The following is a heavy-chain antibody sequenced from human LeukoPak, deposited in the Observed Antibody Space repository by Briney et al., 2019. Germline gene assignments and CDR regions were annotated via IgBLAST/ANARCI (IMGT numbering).Heavy chain of an antibody. D-gene: IGHD2-2*01. CDR3: AKVLLTRVASCSSSSCFAARWAFDF. Sequence: PGGPLRLSCAASGFAFDDFAMNWVRQAPGKGLEWVSLISGNGDSKYYADSVEGRFSISRDNNKNSLHLQMNSLKTEDTALYYCAKVLLTRVASCSSSSCFAARWAFDFWGQGTLVTVSA. V-gene: IGHV3-43*02. CDR1: GFAFDDFA. CDR2: ISGNGDSK. J-gene: IGHJ4*02.